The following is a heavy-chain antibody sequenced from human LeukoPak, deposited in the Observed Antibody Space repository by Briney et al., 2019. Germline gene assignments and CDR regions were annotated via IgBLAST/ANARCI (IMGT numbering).Heavy chain of an antibody. V-gene: IGHV4-59*01. D-gene: IGHD3-10*01. Sequence: SETLSLTCTVSGGSISSFYRSWIRQPPGKGLEWIGYISYTGSTNYIPSLKSRVTISVDTSRNQFSLKLSSVTAADTAVFYCARGTSMVRGVRDDAFDIWGQGTMVTVSS. CDR3: ARGTSMVRGVRDDAFDI. CDR2: ISYTGST. CDR1: GGSISSFY. J-gene: IGHJ3*02.